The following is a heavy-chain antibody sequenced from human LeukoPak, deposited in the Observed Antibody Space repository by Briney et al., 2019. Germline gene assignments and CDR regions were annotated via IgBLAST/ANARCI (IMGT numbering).Heavy chain of an antibody. CDR3: ARQAYYYDSSGYYFDY. J-gene: IGHJ4*02. Sequence: GGSLRLSCAASGFTFSSYSMNWVRQAPGKGLEWVSYISSSSTTIHYADSVKGRFTISRDNAKNSLYLQMNSLRAEDTAVYYCARQAYYYDSSGYYFDYWGQGNLVTVSS. CDR2: ISSSSTTI. D-gene: IGHD3-22*01. CDR1: GFTFSSYS. V-gene: IGHV3-48*04.